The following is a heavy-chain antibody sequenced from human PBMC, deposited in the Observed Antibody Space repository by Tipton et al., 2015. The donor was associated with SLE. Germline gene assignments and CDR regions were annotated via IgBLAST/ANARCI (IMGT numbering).Heavy chain of an antibody. CDR1: GGSISGTNYY. CDR2: ITNNGNT. J-gene: IGHJ5*02. V-gene: IGHV4-39*01. Sequence: TLSLPCSVSGGSISGTNYYWDWIRQPPGKGPEWIGRITNNGNTYYIPSLQSRVTMSVDTSKNHFSLKLSSVTAADTAVYYCARHDTNYGRNWFDPWGQGTLVTVSS. D-gene: IGHD2-8*01. CDR3: ARHDTNYGRNWFDP.